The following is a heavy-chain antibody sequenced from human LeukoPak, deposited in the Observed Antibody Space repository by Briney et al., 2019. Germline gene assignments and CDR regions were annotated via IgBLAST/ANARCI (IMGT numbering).Heavy chain of an antibody. J-gene: IGHJ6*03. CDR3: AKDNEGGTYFFDYMDV. CDR1: GFAFGDYA. Sequence: GRSLRLSCAASGFAFGDYAMHWVRQVPEKGLEWVASISWNSGVIGYEDSVKGRFTISRDNAKKSLYLQMNSLRSEDTAVYYCAKDNEGGTYFFDYMDVWGKGATVTVSS. CDR2: ISWNSGVI. D-gene: IGHD2-21*01. V-gene: IGHV3-9*01.